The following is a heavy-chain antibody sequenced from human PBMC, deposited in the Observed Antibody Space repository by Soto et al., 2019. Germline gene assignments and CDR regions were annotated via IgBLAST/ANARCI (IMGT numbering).Heavy chain of an antibody. CDR1: GGSITSYY. CDR3: AREWYGYNWIDP. V-gene: IGHV4-59*01. CDR2: IYYSGST. Sequence: SETLSLTCTVSGGSITSYYWSWIRQPPGKGLEWIGYIYYSGSTKFNPSLRSRVTISVDTSKNQFSLKVSSVTAADTAVYYCAREWYGYNWIDPWGQGTLVTVSS. D-gene: IGHD3-10*01. J-gene: IGHJ5*02.